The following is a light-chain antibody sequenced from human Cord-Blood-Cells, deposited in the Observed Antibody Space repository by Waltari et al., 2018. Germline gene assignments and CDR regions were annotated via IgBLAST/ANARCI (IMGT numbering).Light chain of an antibody. V-gene: IGKV1-39*01. CDR3: QQSYSTPPWT. J-gene: IGKJ1*01. CDR1: QSISSY. Sequence: DIQMTQSQPSLSASVGDRVLITCRASQSISSYLNCHQEKPGKAPKLLIYAASSLQSGVPSRFSGSGSGTDFTLTISSLQPGEFATYYCQQSYSTPPWTFGQGTKVEIK. CDR2: AAS.